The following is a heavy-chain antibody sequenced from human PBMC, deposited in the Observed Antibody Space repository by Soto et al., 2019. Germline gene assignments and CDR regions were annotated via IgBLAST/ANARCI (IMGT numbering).Heavy chain of an antibody. CDR3: ARDQTLRWPDHLDI. CDR1: ECAFASQS. Sequence: QVQLVESGGAWFQPGRSLKFSWAASECAFASQSLHGYPQAPARGLGGVAVISFDGINKYYPDSVKGRFTLSRDNSKNTLYLQMNSLRAEDTAVYYCARDQTLRWPDHLDIWGQGTMVTVSS. V-gene: IGHV3-30*04. CDR2: ISFDGINK. D-gene: IGHD4-17*01. J-gene: IGHJ3*02.